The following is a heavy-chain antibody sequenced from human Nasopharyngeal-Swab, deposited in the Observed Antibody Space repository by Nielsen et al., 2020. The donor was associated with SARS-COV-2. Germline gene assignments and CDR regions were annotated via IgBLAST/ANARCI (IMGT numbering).Heavy chain of an antibody. J-gene: IGHJ4*02. D-gene: IGHD2-2*01. Sequence: ASVKVSCKASGYTFTSYYIHWVRQAPGQGLEWMGIINPSVSSATYAQRFEGRVTMTTDTSTSTAYMELRSLRSDDTAVYYCAREQAAMYYFDYWGQGTLVTVSS. V-gene: IGHV1-46*01. CDR2: INPSVSSA. CDR1: GYTFTSYY. CDR3: AREQAAMYYFDY.